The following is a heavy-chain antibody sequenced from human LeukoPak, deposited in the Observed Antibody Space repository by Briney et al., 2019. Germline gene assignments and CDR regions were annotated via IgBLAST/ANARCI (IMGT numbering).Heavy chain of an antibody. CDR2: INPKNGDT. CDR1: GYPFIDYY. Sequence: ASVKVSCKTSGYPFIDYYIHWIRQASGQGLESMGWINPKNGDTKYAQRPQGRLTITMDTSIDTVYMELRSLRYDDTAVYYCARLSALWGQGILVTVSS. CDR3: ARLSAL. V-gene: IGHV1-2*02. J-gene: IGHJ4*02.